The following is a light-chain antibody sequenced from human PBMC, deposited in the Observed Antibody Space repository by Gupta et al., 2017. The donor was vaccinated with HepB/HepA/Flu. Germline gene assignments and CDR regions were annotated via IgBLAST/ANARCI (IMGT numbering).Light chain of an antibody. CDR1: SSEFGDFNY. Sequence: HSALPQPAPVSGSPGPSIPISCTASSSEFGDFNYVSWYQQHPGKAPKLLISEVTNRPSGVSYRFSGSKSGNTASLTISGLQPEDEADYYCSSFTYTTTLVVFGGGTKLTVL. CDR3: SSFTYTTTLVV. V-gene: IGLV2-14*01. J-gene: IGLJ2*01. CDR2: EVT.